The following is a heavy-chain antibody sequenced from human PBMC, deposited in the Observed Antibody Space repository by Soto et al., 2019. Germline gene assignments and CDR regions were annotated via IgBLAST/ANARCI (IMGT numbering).Heavy chain of an antibody. CDR1: GFTFGDYA. V-gene: IGHV3-49*03. Sequence: GGSLRLSCTASGFTFGDYAMSWFRQAPGKGLEWVGFIRSKAYGGTTEYAASVKGRFTISRDDSKSIAYLQMNSLKTEDTAVYYRTRDPINWLRSVPPTSWGQGTLVTVSS. CDR2: IRSKAYGGTT. J-gene: IGHJ5*02. D-gene: IGHD5-12*01. CDR3: TRDPINWLRSVPPTS.